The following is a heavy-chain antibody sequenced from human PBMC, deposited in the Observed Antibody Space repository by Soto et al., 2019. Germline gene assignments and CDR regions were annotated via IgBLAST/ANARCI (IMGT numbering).Heavy chain of an antibody. D-gene: IGHD2-2*01. CDR2: IYHSGST. J-gene: IGHJ5*02. V-gene: IGHV4-30-2*01. CDR1: GGSISSGGYS. Sequence: SETLSLTCAVSGGSISSGGYSWSWIRQPPGKGLEWIGYIYHSGSTYYNPSLKGRVTISVDRSKNQFSPKLSSVTAADTAVYYCARVPDRWGQGTLVTVSS. CDR3: ARVPDR.